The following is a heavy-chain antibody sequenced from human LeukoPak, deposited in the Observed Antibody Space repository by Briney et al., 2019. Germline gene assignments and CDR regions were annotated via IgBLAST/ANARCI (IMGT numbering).Heavy chain of an antibody. CDR2: IYSSGSV. D-gene: IGHD1-26*01. CDR1: GGSINNYY. CDR3: ARVMGSTIDY. J-gene: IGHJ4*02. V-gene: IGHV4-4*09. Sequence: SETLSLTCTASGGSINNYYWSWVRQPPGKGLEWIGYIYSSGSVSYNPSLKSRVTISVDTSQNQFSLRLSSVTATDTAVYYCARVMGSTIDYWGQGTLVTISS.